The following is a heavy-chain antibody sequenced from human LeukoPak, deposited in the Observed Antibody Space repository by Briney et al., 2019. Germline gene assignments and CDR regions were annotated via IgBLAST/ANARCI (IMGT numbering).Heavy chain of an antibody. CDR1: GGSISSYY. D-gene: IGHD3-10*01. Sequence: SDTLSLTCTVSGGSISSYYWSWLRQPAGKGLEWIGRIYTSGSTNYNPSLKSRVTMSVETSKNAFSLKLSSVTAADTDVYYCARVLVRGVLDYWGQGTLVTVSS. CDR3: ARVLVRGVLDY. V-gene: IGHV4-4*07. J-gene: IGHJ4*02. CDR2: IYTSGST.